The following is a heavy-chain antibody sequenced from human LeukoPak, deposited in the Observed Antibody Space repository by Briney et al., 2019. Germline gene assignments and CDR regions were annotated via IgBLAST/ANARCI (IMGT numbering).Heavy chain of an antibody. CDR3: ASDIVGADAFDI. CDR1: GGSISSYY. V-gene: IGHV4-59*01. Sequence: SETLSLTCTVSGGSISSYYWSWIRQPPGKGLEWIGYIYYSGSTNYNPSLKSRVTISVDTSKNQFSLKLSSVTAADPAVYYCASDIVGADAFDIWGQGTMVTVSS. J-gene: IGHJ3*02. D-gene: IGHD1-26*01. CDR2: IYYSGST.